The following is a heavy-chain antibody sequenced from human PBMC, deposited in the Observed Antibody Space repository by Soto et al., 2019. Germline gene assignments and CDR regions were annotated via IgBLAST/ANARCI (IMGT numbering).Heavy chain of an antibody. J-gene: IGHJ5*02. D-gene: IGHD3-22*01. V-gene: IGHV1-69*01. Sequence: QVQLVQSGAEVKKPGSSVKVSCKASGGTFSSYAISWERQAPGQGLEWMGGIIPIFGTANYAQKFQGRVTITADESTSTAYMELSSLRSEDTAVYYCAGDDYDSSGVTSLWFDPWGQGTLVTVSS. CDR2: IIPIFGTA. CDR1: GGTFSSYA. CDR3: AGDDYDSSGVTSLWFDP.